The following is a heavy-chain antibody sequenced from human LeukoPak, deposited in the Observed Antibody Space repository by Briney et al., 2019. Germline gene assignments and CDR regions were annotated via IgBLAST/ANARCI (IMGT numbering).Heavy chain of an antibody. CDR1: GGFISSYY. CDR2: IYYSGST. D-gene: IGHD3-10*01. CDR3: ARGPLIGSGSYYRPNYYYYYYMDV. V-gene: IGHV4-59*01. J-gene: IGHJ6*03. Sequence: SETLSLTCTVSGGFISSYYWSWIRQPPGKGLEWIGHIYYSGSTNYNPSLKSRVTISVDTSKNQFSLKLSSVTAADTAVYYCARGPLIGSGSYYRPNYYYYYYMDVWGKGTTVTISS.